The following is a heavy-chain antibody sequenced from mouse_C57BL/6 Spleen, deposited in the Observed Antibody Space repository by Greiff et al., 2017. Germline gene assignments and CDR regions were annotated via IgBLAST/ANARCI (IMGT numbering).Heavy chain of an antibody. CDR3: AREGDYYGSSYVRYFDV. CDR1: GYTFTSYW. V-gene: IGHV1-59*01. Sequence: QVQLQQPGAELVRPGTSVKLSCTASGYTFTSYWMHWVKQRPGQGLEWIGVIDPSDSYTNYNQKFKGKATLTVDTSSSTAYMQLRSLTSEDSAVYYCAREGDYYGSSYVRYFDVWGTGTTVTVSS. J-gene: IGHJ1*03. CDR2: IDPSDSYT. D-gene: IGHD1-1*01.